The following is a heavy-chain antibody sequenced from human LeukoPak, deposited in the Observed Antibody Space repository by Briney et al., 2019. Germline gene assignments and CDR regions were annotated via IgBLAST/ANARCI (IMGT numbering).Heavy chain of an antibody. CDR1: GVSVSSGSYY. D-gene: IGHD1-26*01. Sequence: PSETLSLTCTVSGVSVSSGSYYWSWVRQPPGRGLEWLGYIYSSGNTNYNPSVKSRITISVDTSNNQFSLKLTSVTAADTAVYYCARVTYSGTYFGAAPPRPNDYWGQGTLVAVSS. CDR3: ARVTYSGTYFGAAPPRPNDY. J-gene: IGHJ4*02. CDR2: IYSSGNT. V-gene: IGHV4-61*01.